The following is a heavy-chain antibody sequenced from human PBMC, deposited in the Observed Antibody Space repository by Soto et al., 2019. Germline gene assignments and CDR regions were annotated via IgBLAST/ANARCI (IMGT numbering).Heavy chain of an antibody. CDR2: ISSSSSYI. Sequence: GGSLRLSCAASGFTFSSYSMNWVRQAPGKGLEWVSSISSSSSYIYYADSVKGRFTISRDNAKNSLYLQMNSLRAEDTAVYYCARDDSTGYYGSGSYYYYGMDVWGQGTTVTVSS. V-gene: IGHV3-21*01. D-gene: IGHD3-10*01. CDR3: ARDDSTGYYGSGSYYYYGMDV. CDR1: GFTFSSYS. J-gene: IGHJ6*02.